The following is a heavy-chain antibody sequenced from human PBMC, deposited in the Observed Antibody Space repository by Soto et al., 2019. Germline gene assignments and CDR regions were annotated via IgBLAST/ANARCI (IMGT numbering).Heavy chain of an antibody. D-gene: IGHD3-3*01. Sequence: PGGSLRLSCAASGFTFSRYWMSWGRQAPGKGLEWVANIKQDGSEKYYVDSVKGRFTISRDNAKNSLYLQMNSLRAEDTAVYYCARVNDFWSGYKGWFDPWGQGTLVTVSS. V-gene: IGHV3-7*03. CDR3: ARVNDFWSGYKGWFDP. J-gene: IGHJ5*02. CDR2: IKQDGSEK. CDR1: GFTFSRYW.